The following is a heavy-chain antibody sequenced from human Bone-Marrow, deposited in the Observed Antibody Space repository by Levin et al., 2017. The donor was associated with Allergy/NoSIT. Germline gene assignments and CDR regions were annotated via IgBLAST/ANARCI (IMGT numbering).Heavy chain of an antibody. CDR1: GFVFSDYY. Sequence: GGSLRLSCAASGFVFSDYYMSWVRQAPGKGLEWVAYISKDSYRKYYADSVRGRFTISRDKSENSLYLQMSSLTAADTAVYYCARDGGLIDYWGQGTLVTVSS. J-gene: IGHJ4*02. CDR3: ARDGGLIDY. V-gene: IGHV3-11*01. D-gene: IGHD3-16*01. CDR2: ISKDSYRK.